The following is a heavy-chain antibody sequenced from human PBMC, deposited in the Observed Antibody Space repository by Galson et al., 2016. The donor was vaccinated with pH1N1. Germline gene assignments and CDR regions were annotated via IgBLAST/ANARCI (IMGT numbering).Heavy chain of an antibody. CDR2: ILYDGTNE. CDR1: GFTFTSYA. Sequence: SLRLSCAASGFTFTSYAMHWVRQAPGKGLEWVAVILYDGTNEYYADSVKGRFTISRDDSKNMLYLQMNSLRAEDTAVYYCAKVVRGSSWPSFDYWGQGTLVTVSS. V-gene: IGHV3-30*04. CDR3: AKVVRGSSWPSFDY. J-gene: IGHJ4*02. D-gene: IGHD6-13*01.